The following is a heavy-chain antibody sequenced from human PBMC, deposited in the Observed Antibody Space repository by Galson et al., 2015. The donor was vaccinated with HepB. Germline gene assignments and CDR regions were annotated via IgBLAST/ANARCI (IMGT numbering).Heavy chain of an antibody. V-gene: IGHV1-69*04. CDR3: ARGQTRKKEMATIYWIDY. D-gene: IGHD5-24*01. Sequence: SVKVSCKASGGTFSSYAISWVRQAPGQGLEWMGRIIPILGIANYAQKFQGRVTITADKSTSTAYMELSSVTAADTAVYYCARGQTRKKEMATIYWIDYWGQGTLVTVSS. CDR2: IIPILGIA. J-gene: IGHJ4*02. CDR1: GGTFSSYA.